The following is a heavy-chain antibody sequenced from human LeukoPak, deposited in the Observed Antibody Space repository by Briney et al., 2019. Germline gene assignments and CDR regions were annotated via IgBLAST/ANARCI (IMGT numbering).Heavy chain of an antibody. J-gene: IGHJ4*02. Sequence: ASVKVSCKASGYTFTNYGISWVRQAPGQGLEWMGWMNPNSGNTGYAQKFQGRVTMTRNTSISTAYMELSSLRSEDTAVYYCAKDFSSAATPRYFDYWGQGTLVTVSS. V-gene: IGHV1-8*02. D-gene: IGHD2-2*02. CDR3: AKDFSSAATPRYFDY. CDR2: MNPNSGNT. CDR1: GYTFTNYG.